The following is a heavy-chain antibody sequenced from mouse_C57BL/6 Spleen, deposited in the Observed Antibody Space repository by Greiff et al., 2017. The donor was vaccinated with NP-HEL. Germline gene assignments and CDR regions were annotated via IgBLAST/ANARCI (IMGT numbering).Heavy chain of an antibody. CDR3: TTGDDYYGKGGYFDY. CDR2: IDPENGDT. J-gene: IGHJ2*01. Sequence: EVQLQQSGAELVRPGASVKLSCTASGFNIKDDYMHWVKQRPEQGLEWIGWIDPENGDTEYASKFQGKATITADTSSNTAYLQLSSLTSEDTAVYYCTTGDDYYGKGGYFDYWGQGTTLTVSS. CDR1: GFNIKDDY. D-gene: IGHD1-1*01. V-gene: IGHV14-4*01.